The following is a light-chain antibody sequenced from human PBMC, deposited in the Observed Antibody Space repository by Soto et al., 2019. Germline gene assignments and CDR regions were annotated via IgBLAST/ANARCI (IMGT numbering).Light chain of an antibody. CDR2: KVS. CDR1: QSLVYSDGNTY. CDR3: MQGTHWPIT. V-gene: IGKV2-30*01. Sequence: VVMTPSPLSQPVTLGQPASISCRSSQSLVYSDGNTYFSWFQQRPGRSPRRLIYKVSNRDSGVPARFSGSGSGTDFALKISRVEAEDVGVYYCMQGTHWPITFGQGTRLEI. J-gene: IGKJ5*01.